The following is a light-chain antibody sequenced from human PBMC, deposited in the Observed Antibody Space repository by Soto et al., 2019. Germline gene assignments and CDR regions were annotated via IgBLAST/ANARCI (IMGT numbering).Light chain of an antibody. V-gene: IGKV1-27*01. CDR1: QGISDS. J-gene: IGKJ4*01. Sequence: DIQMPQSPSSLSASVGDRVSITCRASQGISDSLAWFQHKPGKPPKLLMYAASTLQSGVPSRFSGSGSGTDFILTISSLQPEDVATYDCQNYNSAPLTFGGGTRVESK. CDR3: QNYNSAPLT. CDR2: AAS.